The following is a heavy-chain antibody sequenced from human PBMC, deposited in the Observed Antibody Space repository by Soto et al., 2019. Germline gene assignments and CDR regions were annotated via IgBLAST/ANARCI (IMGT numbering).Heavy chain of an antibody. CDR2: ISYDGSNK. D-gene: IGHD3-16*01. CDR3: AKESHTWREAFDI. Sequence: GGSLRLSCAASGFTFSSYGMHWARQAPGKGLEWVAVISYDGSNKYYADSVKGRFTISRDNSKNTLYLQMNSLRAEDTAVYYCAKESHTWREAFDIWGQGTMVTVSS. CDR1: GFTFSSYG. V-gene: IGHV3-30*18. J-gene: IGHJ3*02.